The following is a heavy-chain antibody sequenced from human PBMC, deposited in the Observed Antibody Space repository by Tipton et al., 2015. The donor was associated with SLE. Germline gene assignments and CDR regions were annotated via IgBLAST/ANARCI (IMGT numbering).Heavy chain of an antibody. CDR3: ARDLGNMMVQGVIDDAFDV. CDR1: GFNFYNYA. V-gene: IGHV3-23*01. D-gene: IGHD3-10*01. CDR2: VSSSGDKT. J-gene: IGHJ3*01. Sequence: SLRLSCAASGFNFYNYAMNWVRQAPGKGLEWVSAVSSSGDKTYYADSVKGRFTISRDNSKNTLYLQMNSLSADDTAVYYCARDLGNMMVQGVIDDAFDVWGQGILVTVSS.